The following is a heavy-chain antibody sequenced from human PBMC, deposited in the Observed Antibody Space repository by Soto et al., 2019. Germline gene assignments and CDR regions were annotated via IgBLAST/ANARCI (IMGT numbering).Heavy chain of an antibody. Sequence: AASVKIACKASGYTVTSYGISGLRQAPGQGLEWMGWISAYNGNTNYAQKLQGRVTMTTDTSTSTAYMELRSLRSDDTAVYYCARADKATAWEAVDYWGQGTLVPVS. CDR2: ISAYNGNT. V-gene: IGHV1-18*04. CDR1: GYTVTSYG. D-gene: IGHD5-12*01. CDR3: ARADKATAWEAVDY. J-gene: IGHJ4*02.